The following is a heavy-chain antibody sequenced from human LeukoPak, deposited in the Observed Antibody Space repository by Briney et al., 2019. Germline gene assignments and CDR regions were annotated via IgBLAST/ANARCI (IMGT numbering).Heavy chain of an antibody. J-gene: IGHJ4*02. V-gene: IGHV3-11*01. Sequence: GGSLRLSCAASGFTFSDYYMSWIRQAPGKGLEWVAYITSSGDDIYYADSVKGRFTISRDNAKNALFLRMSSMRVEDTATYYCASDIVATSGDFWGQGTLVSVSS. CDR3: ASDIVATSGDF. CDR2: ITSSGDDI. CDR1: GFTFSDYY. D-gene: IGHD5-12*01.